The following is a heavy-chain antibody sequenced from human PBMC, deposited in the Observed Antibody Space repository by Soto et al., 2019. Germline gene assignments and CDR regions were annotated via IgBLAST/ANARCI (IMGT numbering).Heavy chain of an antibody. CDR3: ARDSIWFGDYLNYGMDV. CDR2: INPSGGST. Sequence: ASVKVSCKASGYTFTSYYMHWVRQPPGQGLEWMGIINPSGGSTIYAQKFQGRVTMTRDTSTSTVYMGLSSLRSEDTPVYYCARDSIWFGDYLNYGMDVWGQGTTVTVSS. V-gene: IGHV1-46*01. J-gene: IGHJ6*02. D-gene: IGHD3-10*01. CDR1: GYTFTSYY.